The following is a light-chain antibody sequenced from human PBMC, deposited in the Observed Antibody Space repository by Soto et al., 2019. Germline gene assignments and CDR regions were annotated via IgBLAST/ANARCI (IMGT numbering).Light chain of an antibody. J-gene: IGLJ3*02. CDR1: SSNIGSNT. CDR2: SNN. Sequence: QAVVTQPPSASGTPGQRVTISCSGSSSNIGSNTVNWYQQLPGTAPKLLIYSNNQRPSVVPDRFSGSKSGTSASLAISGLQSEDDADYYCAAWDDSLNGWVFGGGTKLTVL. V-gene: IGLV1-44*01. CDR3: AAWDDSLNGWV.